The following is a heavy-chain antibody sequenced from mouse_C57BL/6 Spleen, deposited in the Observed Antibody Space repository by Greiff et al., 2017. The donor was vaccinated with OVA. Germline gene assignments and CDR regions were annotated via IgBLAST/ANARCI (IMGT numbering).Heavy chain of an antibody. D-gene: IGHD1-1*01. J-gene: IGHJ1*03. CDR2: ILPSIGRT. Sequence: QVQLQQSGSELRSPGSSVKLSCKDFDSEVFPIAYMSWVRQKPGHGFEWIGGILPSIGRTIYGEKFEDKATLDADTLSNTAYLELNSLTSEDSAIYYGERGLYYYGSSPEWYFDVWGTGTTVTVSA. V-gene: IGHV15-2*01. CDR1: DSEVFPIAY. CDR3: ERGLYYYGSSPEWYFDV.